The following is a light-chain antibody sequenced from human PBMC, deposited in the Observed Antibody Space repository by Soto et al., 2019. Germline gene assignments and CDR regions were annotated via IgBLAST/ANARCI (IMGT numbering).Light chain of an antibody. Sequence: EVVLTQSPGTLSLSPGERATLSCRASQSINNNYLAWYQKRPGQAPRLLIYGSSDRATGIPDRFSGSGSGTDFTLTISRLEPEDFAVYYCHQYGSSPPYTFGQGTKLEI. CDR3: HQYGSSPPYT. CDR2: GSS. J-gene: IGKJ2*01. CDR1: QSINNNY. V-gene: IGKV3-20*01.